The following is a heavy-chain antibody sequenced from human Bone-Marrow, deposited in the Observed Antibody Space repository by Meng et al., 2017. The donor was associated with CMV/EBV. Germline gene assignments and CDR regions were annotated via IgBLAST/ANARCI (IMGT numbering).Heavy chain of an antibody. CDR3: ARASPTSMGIDY. CDR1: GGSISSSSYY. CDR2: INHSGST. V-gene: IGHV4-39*07. D-gene: IGHD2/OR15-2a*01. J-gene: IGHJ4*02. Sequence: SETLSLTCSVSGGSISSSSYYWSWIRQPPGKGLEWIGEINHSGSTNYNPSLKSRVTISVDTSKNQFSLKLSSVTAADTAVYYCARASPTSMGIDYWGQGTLVTVSS.